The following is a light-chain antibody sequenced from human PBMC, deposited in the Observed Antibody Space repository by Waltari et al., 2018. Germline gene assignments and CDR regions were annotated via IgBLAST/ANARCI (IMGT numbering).Light chain of an antibody. CDR3: QSFDSSLSASV. CDR2: GTT. J-gene: IGLJ3*02. Sequence: QSVLTQPPSMSGAPGQKVTIPCTGGSSNFGAGYDVHWYQQFPGAAPKLLIFGTTSRASGVPGRFAGSKSGTSASLAIAGLQSEDEAVYYCQSFDSSLSASVFGGGTKLTVL. V-gene: IGLV1-40*01. CDR1: SSNFGAGYD.